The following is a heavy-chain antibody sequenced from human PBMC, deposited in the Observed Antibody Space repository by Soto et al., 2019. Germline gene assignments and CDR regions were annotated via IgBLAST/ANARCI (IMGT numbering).Heavy chain of an antibody. CDR1: GFTFSHYA. CDR2: IFGSGAPT. V-gene: IGHV3-23*01. Sequence: EVQLLESGGGLVQPGGSLRLSCAASGFTFSHYAMSWVRQAPGKGLQWVSTIFGSGAPTHYADSVKGRFGISRDNSNNMLFLEMTSIKDEDTAVYYCTREASSWCFAFALWGQGTRVAVSS. CDR3: TREASSWCFAFAL. J-gene: IGHJ3*01. D-gene: IGHD2-15*01.